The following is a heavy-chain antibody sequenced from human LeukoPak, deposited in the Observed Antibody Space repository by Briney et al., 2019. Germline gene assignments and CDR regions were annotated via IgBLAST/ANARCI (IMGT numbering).Heavy chain of an antibody. V-gene: IGHV3-74*01. CDR1: GFTLSSSW. CDR3: ARPIVTTINSLDD. Sequence: PGGSLRLSCEASGFTLSSSWMHWVRQAPGKGLVWVSRIRNDGKDASYADSVKGRFTISRDNAKYTLYLQMNSLRAEDTAIYYCARPIVTTINSLDDWGQGTLVTVSS. D-gene: IGHD5-12*01. CDR2: IRNDGKDA. J-gene: IGHJ4*02.